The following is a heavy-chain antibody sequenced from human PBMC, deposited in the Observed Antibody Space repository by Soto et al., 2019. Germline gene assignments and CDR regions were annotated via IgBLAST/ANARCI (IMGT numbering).Heavy chain of an antibody. CDR3: ARDKITGLFDY. CDR2: INQNGST. Sequence: QVQLQQWGAGLLKPSETLSLTCAVYGGSFSGYYWTWIRQPPGTGLEWIGEINQNGSTNYNPSLKSRVTISVDTSTNQFSLKLTSVTAADTAVYYCARDKITGLFDYWGQGTLVTVSS. J-gene: IGHJ4*02. D-gene: IGHD2-8*02. V-gene: IGHV4-34*01. CDR1: GGSFSGYY.